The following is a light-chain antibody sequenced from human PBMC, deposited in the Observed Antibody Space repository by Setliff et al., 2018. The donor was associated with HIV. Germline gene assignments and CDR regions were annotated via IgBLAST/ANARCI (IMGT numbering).Light chain of an antibody. CDR2: DVT. CDR3: CSYAGDRVFWL. Sequence: QSALAQPASVSGSPGQSITISCTGTSSDVGNYNLVSWYQQYPGKAPKLIIYDVTKRPSGVSNRFSGSKSGNTASLTIFGLQPEDEADYYCCSYAGDRVFWLFAGGTK. CDR1: SSDVGNYNL. V-gene: IGLV2-23*02. J-gene: IGLJ2*01.